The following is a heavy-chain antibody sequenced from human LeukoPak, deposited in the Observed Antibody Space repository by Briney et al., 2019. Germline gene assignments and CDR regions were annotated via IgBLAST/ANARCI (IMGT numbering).Heavy chain of an antibody. D-gene: IGHD3-10*01. CDR2: IKQDGSEK. Sequence: GGSLRLSCAASGFTFSSYAMSWVRQAPGKGLEWVANIKQDGSEKYYVDSVKGRFTISRDNAKNSLYLQMNSLRAEDTAVYYCARAYYYGSWGQGTLVTVSS. CDR1: GFTFSSYA. J-gene: IGHJ5*02. CDR3: ARAYYYGS. V-gene: IGHV3-7*01.